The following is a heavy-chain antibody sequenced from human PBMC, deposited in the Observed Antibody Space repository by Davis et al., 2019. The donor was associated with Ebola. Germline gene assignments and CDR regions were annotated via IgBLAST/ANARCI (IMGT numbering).Heavy chain of an antibody. V-gene: IGHV1-2*04. CDR2: INPNSGGT. J-gene: IGHJ3*02. D-gene: IGHD2-15*01. CDR1: GYTFTSYY. CDR3: ARDSYCSGGSCPGAFDI. Sequence: AASVKVSCKASGYTFTSYYMHWVRQAPGQGLEWMGWINPNSGGTNYAQKFQGWVTMTRDTSISTAYMELSRLRSDDTAVYYCARDSYCSGGSCPGAFDIWGQGTMVTVSS.